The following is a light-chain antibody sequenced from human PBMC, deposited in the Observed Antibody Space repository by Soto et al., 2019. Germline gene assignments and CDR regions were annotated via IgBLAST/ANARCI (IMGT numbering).Light chain of an antibody. CDR2: RNS. CDR1: SSNIGSNY. V-gene: IGLV1-47*01. J-gene: IGLJ2*01. Sequence: QSVLTQPPSASGTPGQRVTISCFGSSSNIGSNYVYWYQQLPGTVPQLLIYRNSERPSGVPDRFSGSKSGTSASLAISGLRSEDEADYYCAAWVDSLSGVVFGGGTKVTVL. CDR3: AAWVDSLSGVV.